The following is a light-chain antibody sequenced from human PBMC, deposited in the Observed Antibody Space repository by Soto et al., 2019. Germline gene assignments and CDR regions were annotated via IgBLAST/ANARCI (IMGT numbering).Light chain of an antibody. J-gene: IGKJ4*01. V-gene: IGKV3-11*01. Sequence: EIVLTQSPATLSLSPGERATLSCRASQSVSTYLAWYQQKPGQAPRLLIYGASSRATGIPVRFSGSGSGTDFTLTINSLEPEDFAVYYCQQRSSWPVTFGGGTKVEIK. CDR1: QSVSTY. CDR2: GAS. CDR3: QQRSSWPVT.